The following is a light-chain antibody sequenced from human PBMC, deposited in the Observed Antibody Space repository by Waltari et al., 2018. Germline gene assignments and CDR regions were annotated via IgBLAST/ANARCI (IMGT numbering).Light chain of an antibody. CDR2: EVS. CDR1: SSDIGGSNF. J-gene: IGLJ2*01. CDR3: ISYAGSNNLGL. Sequence: QSALTQPPSASGSPGQSVTISCPGTSSDIGGSNFVSWYQQHPGKAPKPMIYEVSKRPSAVPDRFSGSKSGNTASLTVSGLQAEDEADYYCISYAGSNNLGLFGGGTKLTVL. V-gene: IGLV2-8*01.